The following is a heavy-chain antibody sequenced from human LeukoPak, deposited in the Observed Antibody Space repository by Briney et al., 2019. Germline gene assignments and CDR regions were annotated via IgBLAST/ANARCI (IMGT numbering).Heavy chain of an antibody. CDR2: IYHSGST. J-gene: IGHJ3*02. CDR1: GYSISSGYY. V-gene: IGHV4-38-2*02. CDR3: ARDYGRRRENDAFDI. Sequence: SETLSLTCTVSGYSISSGYYWGWIRQPPGKGLEWIGSIYHSGSTYYNPSLKSRVTISVDTSKNQFSLKLSSVTAADTALYHCARDYGRRRENDAFDIWGQGTMVTVSS. D-gene: IGHD1-26*01.